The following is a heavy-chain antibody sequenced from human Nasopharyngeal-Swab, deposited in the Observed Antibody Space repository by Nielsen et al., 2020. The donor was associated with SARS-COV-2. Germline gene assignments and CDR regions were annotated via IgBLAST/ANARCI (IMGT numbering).Heavy chain of an antibody. V-gene: IGHV1-18*04. CDR2: LSAYNGNT. CDR3: ARDSSYGTPYYYYYYMDV. CDR1: GYTFTSYG. J-gene: IGHJ6*03. D-gene: IGHD5-18*01. Sequence: ASVKVSCKASGYTFTSYGISWVRQAPGQGLEWMGWLSAYNGNTNYAQKLQGRVTMTTDTSTSTAYMELRSLRSDDTAVYYCARDSSYGTPYYYYYYMDVWGKGTTVTVSS.